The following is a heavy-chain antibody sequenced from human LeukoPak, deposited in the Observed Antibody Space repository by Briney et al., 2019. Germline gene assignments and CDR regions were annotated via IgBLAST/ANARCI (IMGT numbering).Heavy chain of an antibody. D-gene: IGHD3-22*01. J-gene: IGHJ4*02. CDR2: ISGSGGST. CDR3: AKGPRGDYYDSSGYYYGLYFDY. Sequence: PGGSLRLSCAASGFTFSSYAMSWVRQAPGKGLEWVSAISGSGGSTYYADSVKGRFTISRDNSKNTLYLQMNSLRAEDTAVYYCAKGPRGDYYDSSGYYYGLYFDYWGQGTLVTVSS. CDR1: GFTFSSYA. V-gene: IGHV3-23*01.